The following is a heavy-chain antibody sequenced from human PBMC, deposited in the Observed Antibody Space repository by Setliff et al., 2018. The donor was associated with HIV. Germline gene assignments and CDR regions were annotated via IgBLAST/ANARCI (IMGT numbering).Heavy chain of an antibody. CDR1: GTSFSDHY. V-gene: IGHV4-34*01. Sequence: ETLSLTCSVYGTSFSDHYWSWVRQTPGKGLEWIGEMNQSGTTNYNPSLKSRVTMSVDTSKNQFSLKVRYVTAADTAIYYCAREIWGQVAHVPYGMDVWGQGTTVTVSS. D-gene: IGHD5-12*01. CDR2: MNQSGTT. CDR3: AREIWGQVAHVPYGMDV. J-gene: IGHJ6*02.